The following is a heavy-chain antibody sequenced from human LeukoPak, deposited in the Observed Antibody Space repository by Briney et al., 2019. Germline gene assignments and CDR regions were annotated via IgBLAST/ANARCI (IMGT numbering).Heavy chain of an antibody. D-gene: IGHD1-26*01. CDR1: GGSISSYY. V-gene: IGHV4-59*08. J-gene: IGHJ4*02. CDR3: ARHGGGGESYPRVFDY. CDR2: IYYSGST. Sequence: QPSETLSLTCTVSGGSISSYYWSWIRQPPGKGLEWIGYIYYSGSTNYNPSLKSRVAISVDTSKNQFSLKLSSVTAADTAVYYCARHGGGGESYPRVFDYWGQGTLVTVSS.